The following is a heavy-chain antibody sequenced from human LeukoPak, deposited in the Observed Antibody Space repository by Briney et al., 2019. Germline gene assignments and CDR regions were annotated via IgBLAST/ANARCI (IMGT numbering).Heavy chain of an antibody. Sequence: PGGSLRLSCAASGFTFSSHGMHWVRQAPGKGLEWVAFIRYDGSNKYYADSVKGRFTISRDNSKNTLCLQMNSLRAEDTAVYYCAKTAERYCSSTSCYYYYYMDVWGKGTTVTVSS. J-gene: IGHJ6*03. CDR3: AKTAERYCSSTSCYYYYYMDV. CDR2: IRYDGSNK. V-gene: IGHV3-30*02. CDR1: GFTFSSHG. D-gene: IGHD2-2*01.